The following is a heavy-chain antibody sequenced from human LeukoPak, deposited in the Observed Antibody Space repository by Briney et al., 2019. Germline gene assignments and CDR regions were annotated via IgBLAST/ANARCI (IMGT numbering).Heavy chain of an antibody. V-gene: IGHV4-59*12. D-gene: IGHD6-19*01. CDR2: IYYSGST. CDR1: GGSISPYY. CDR3: ARNLYSSGWYGFDY. J-gene: IGHJ4*02. Sequence: SETLSLTCTVSGGSISPYYWSWIRQPPGKGLEWIGYIYYSGSTNYNPSLKSRVTISVDTSKNQFSLKLSSVTAADTAVYYCARNLYSSGWYGFDYWGQGTLVTVSS.